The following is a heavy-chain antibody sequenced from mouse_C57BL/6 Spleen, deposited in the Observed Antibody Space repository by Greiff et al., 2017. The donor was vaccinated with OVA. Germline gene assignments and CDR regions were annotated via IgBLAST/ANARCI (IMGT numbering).Heavy chain of an antibody. CDR2: ISDGGSYT. CDR3: AREERIAY. Sequence: EVHLVESGGGLVKPGGSLKLSCAASGFTFSSYAMSWVRQTPEKRLEWVATISDGGSYTYYPDNVKGRFTISRDNAKNNLYLQMSHLKSEDTAMYYCAREERIAYWGQGTLVTVSA. CDR1: GFTFSSYA. V-gene: IGHV5-4*01. J-gene: IGHJ3*01.